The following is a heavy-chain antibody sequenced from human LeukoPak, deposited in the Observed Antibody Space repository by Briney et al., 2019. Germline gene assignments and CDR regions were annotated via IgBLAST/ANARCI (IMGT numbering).Heavy chain of an antibody. J-gene: IGHJ4*02. CDR1: GDSISGYY. CDR2: IYYSGST. D-gene: IGHD2-21*02. Sequence: SETLSLTCTVSGDSISGYYWSWIRQPPGKGLEWIGYIYYSGSTNYNPSLKSRVTISVDTSKNQFSLKLSSVTAADTAVYYCARYLRAYCGGDCSTYYFGYWGQGTLVTVSS. CDR3: ARYLRAYCGGDCSTYYFGY. V-gene: IGHV4-59*08.